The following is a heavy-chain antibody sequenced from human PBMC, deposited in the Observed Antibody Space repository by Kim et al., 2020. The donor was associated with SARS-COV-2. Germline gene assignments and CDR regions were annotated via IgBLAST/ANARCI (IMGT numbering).Heavy chain of an antibody. J-gene: IGHJ3*02. V-gene: IGHV3-53*01. CDR2: T. D-gene: IGHD3-22*01. Sequence: TYSADTVQGRFTISRDNSKNTLYLQMNSLRAEDTAVYYCARVGYKDAFDIWGQGTMVTVSS. CDR3: ARVGYKDAFDI.